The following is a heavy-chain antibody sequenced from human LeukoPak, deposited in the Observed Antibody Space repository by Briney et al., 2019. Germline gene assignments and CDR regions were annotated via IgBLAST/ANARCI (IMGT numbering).Heavy chain of an antibody. Sequence: ASVKVSCKASGYTFTGYDINWVRQATGQGLEWTGWMNPNSGNTGYAQKFQGRVTMTRNTSISTAYMELSSLRSEDTAVYYCAREYDFWSGYYMYNWFDPWGQGTLVTVSS. D-gene: IGHD3-3*01. CDR1: GYTFTGYD. J-gene: IGHJ5*02. CDR3: AREYDFWSGYYMYNWFDP. CDR2: MNPNSGNT. V-gene: IGHV1-8*01.